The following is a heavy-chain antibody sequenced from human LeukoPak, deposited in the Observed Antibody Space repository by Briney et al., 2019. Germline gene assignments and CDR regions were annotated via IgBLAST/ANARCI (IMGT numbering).Heavy chain of an antibody. D-gene: IGHD6-13*01. J-gene: IGHJ4*02. CDR1: GGTFSSYA. CDR3: ARGAAAVFDY. CDR2: IIPIFGTA. Sequence: WASVKVSCKASGGTFSSYAISWVRQAPGQGLEWMGRIIPIFGTANYAQKFQGRVTITTDESTSTAYMELSSLRSEDTAVYYCARGAAAVFDYWGQGTLVTVSS. V-gene: IGHV1-69*05.